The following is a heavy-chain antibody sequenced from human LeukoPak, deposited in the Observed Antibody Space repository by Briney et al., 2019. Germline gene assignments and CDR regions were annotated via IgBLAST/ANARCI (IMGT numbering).Heavy chain of an antibody. Sequence: GGSLRLSCAASGFTFSSYWMSWVRQAPGKGLEWVANIKQDGSEKYYVDSVKGRFTISRDNAKNSLYLQMNSLRAEDTAVYYCARVSRPGNYWVVAYYFDYWGQGTLVTVSS. CDR1: GFTFSSYW. V-gene: IGHV3-7*02. CDR2: IKQDGSEK. D-gene: IGHD1-7*01. J-gene: IGHJ4*02. CDR3: ARVSRPGNYWVVAYYFDY.